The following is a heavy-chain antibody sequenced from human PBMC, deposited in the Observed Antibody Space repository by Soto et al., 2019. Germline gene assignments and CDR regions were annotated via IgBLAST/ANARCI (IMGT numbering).Heavy chain of an antibody. Sequence: SETLSLTCTASGGSISSGGYYWSWMRQHPGKGLEWIGYIYYSGSTSYNPSLKSRVTISVDTSNNQFSLKLSSVTAADTAVYYCARSRGTGKYPHEFKPWGQGTLVNVS. CDR1: GGSISSGGYY. J-gene: IGHJ1*01. CDR2: IYYSGST. D-gene: IGHD3-16*01. V-gene: IGHV4-31*03. CDR3: ARSRGTGKYPHEFKP.